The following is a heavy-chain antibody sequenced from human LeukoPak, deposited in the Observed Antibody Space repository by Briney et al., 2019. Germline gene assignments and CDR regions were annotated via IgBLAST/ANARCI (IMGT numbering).Heavy chain of an antibody. CDR2: INHSGST. CDR3: ARGRGRYSGYDWLDY. D-gene: IGHD5-12*01. J-gene: IGHJ4*02. CDR1: GGSFNGYY. V-gene: IGHV4-34*01. Sequence: PSETLSLTCAVYGGSFNGYYWIWIRQPPGKGREWIGEINHSGSTNYNPSLKSRVTISVDTSKNQFSLKLCSVTAADTAVYYCARGRGRYSGYDWLDYWGQGTLVTVSS.